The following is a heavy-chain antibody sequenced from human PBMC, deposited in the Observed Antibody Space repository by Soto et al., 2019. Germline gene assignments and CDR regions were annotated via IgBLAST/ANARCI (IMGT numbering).Heavy chain of an antibody. V-gene: IGHV4-34*01. CDR1: GGSFSGYY. CDR3: ARDKIAGLFDY. D-gene: IGHD2-21*01. CDR2: INHSGST. J-gene: IGHJ4*02. Sequence: QVQLQQWGAGLLKPSETLSLTCAVYGGSFSGYYWTWIRQPPGTGLEWIGEINHSGSTNYNPSPQSRVTISVDTSKNQFSLKLTSVTAAATAVYYCARDKIAGLFDYWGQGTLVTVSS.